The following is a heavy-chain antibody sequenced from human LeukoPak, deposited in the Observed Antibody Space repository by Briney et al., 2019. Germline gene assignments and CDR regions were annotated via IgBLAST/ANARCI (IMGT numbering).Heavy chain of an antibody. J-gene: IGHJ4*02. CDR1: GGTFSSYA. CDR2: ICPRDGST. CDR3: ARDQEGFDY. V-gene: IGHV1-46*01. Sequence: ASVKVSCKASGGTFSSYAISWVRQAPGQGLEWMGMICPRDGSTSYAQKFQGRVTVTRDTSTSTVHMELSGLRSEDTAVYYCARDQEGFDYWGQGTLVTVSS.